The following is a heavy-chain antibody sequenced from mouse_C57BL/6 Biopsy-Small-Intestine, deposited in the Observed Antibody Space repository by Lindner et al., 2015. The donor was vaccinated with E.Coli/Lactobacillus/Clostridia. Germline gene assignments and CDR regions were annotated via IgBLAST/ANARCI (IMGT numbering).Heavy chain of an antibody. Sequence: VQLQESGGGLVQPKGSLKLSCAASGFSFNTYAMNWVRQAPGKGLEWVARIRSKSNNYATYYADSVKDRFTISRDDSESMLYLQMNNLKTEDTAMYYCVRGDYYAMDYWGQGTSVTVSS. CDR2: IRSKSNNYAT. CDR3: VRGDYYAMDY. CDR1: GFSFNTYA. J-gene: IGHJ4*01. V-gene: IGHV10-1*01.